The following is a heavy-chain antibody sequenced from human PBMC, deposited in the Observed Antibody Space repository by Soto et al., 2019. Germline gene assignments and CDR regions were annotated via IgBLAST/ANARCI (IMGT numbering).Heavy chain of an antibody. CDR2: ISGSGGST. V-gene: IGHV3-23*01. D-gene: IGHD5-12*01. CDR1: GFTFSSYA. CDR3: AIGPRDGYNYGYFDY. J-gene: IGHJ4*02. Sequence: PGGSLRLSCAASGFTFSSYAMSWVRQAPGKGLEWVSAISGSGGSTYYADSVKGRFTISRDNSKNTLYLQMNSLRAEDTAVYYCAIGPRDGYNYGYFDYWGQGTLVTVSS.